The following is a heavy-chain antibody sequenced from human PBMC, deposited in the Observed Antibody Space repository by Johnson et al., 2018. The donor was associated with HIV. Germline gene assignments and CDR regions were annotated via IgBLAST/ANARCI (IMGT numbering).Heavy chain of an antibody. Sequence: VPLVESGGGVVQPGGSLRLSCAASAFTFSSFAMSWVRQAPGKGLEWVSGIQFDGSHKYSADFVKGRFTISRDTSKKSVCLQMNNLRPEDTAVDYCAKETLDSRSAFDVWGQGTMVTVSS. CDR1: AFTFSSFA. CDR3: AKETLDSRSAFDV. D-gene: IGHD4-11*01. V-gene: IGHV3-30*02. CDR2: IQFDGSHK. J-gene: IGHJ3*01.